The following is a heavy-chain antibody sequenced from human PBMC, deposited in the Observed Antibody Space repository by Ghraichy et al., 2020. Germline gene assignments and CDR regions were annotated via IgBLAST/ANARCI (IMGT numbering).Heavy chain of an antibody. V-gene: IGHV1-18*01. CDR1: GYTFTSYG. D-gene: IGHD2-2*01. CDR3: ARDGYCSSTSCFAYHYYYMDV. CDR2: ISAYNGNT. Sequence: ASVKVSCKASGYTFTSYGISWVRQAPGQGLEWMGWISAYNGNTNYAQKLQGRVTMTTDTSTSTAYMELRSLRSDDTAVYYCARDGYCSSTSCFAYHYYYMDVWGKGTTVTVSS. J-gene: IGHJ6*03.